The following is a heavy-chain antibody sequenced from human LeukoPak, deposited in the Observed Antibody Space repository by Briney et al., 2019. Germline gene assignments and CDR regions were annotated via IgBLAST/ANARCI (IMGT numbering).Heavy chain of an antibody. V-gene: IGHV1-8*03. J-gene: IGHJ4*02. CDR2: MNPNSGNT. CDR1: GYTFTSYD. D-gene: IGHD6-6*01. CDR3: ASSSSGDLFDY. Sequence: ASVKVSCKASGYTFTSYDINWVRQATGQGLEWMGWMNPNSGNTGYAQKVQGRVTITRNTSISTAYMELSSLRSEDTAVYYCASSSSGDLFDYWGQGTLVTVSS.